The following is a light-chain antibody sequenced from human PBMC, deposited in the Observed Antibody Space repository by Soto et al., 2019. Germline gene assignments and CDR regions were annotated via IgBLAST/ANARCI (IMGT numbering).Light chain of an antibody. V-gene: IGKV1-27*01. CDR1: HDISNS. Sequence: DIQMTQSPSSLSASVGDRVTITCRASHDISNSLAWYQQKPGQVPKLVIFAASTLQSGFPSRFSGSGSGTDFTLTINSLQPEDVATYYCQKYNGAPPLFTFGPGTKVHIK. CDR2: AAS. J-gene: IGKJ3*01. CDR3: QKYNGAPPLFT.